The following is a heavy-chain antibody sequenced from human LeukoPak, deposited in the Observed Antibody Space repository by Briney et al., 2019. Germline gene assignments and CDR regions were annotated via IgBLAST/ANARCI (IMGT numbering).Heavy chain of an antibody. V-gene: IGHV3-21*01. CDR1: GFPFSSYW. D-gene: IGHD3-16*01. CDR3: ARAGDSSGEFDY. Sequence: GGSLRLSCADSGFPFSSYWMHWVRQAPGKGLEWVSSISSSSSYIYYADSVKGRFTISRDNAKNSLYLQMNSLRAEDTAVYYCARAGDSSGEFDYWGQGTLVTVSS. CDR2: ISSSSSYI. J-gene: IGHJ4*02.